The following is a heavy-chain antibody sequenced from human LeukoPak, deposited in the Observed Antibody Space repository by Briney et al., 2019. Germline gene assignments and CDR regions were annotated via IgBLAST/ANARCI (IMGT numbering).Heavy chain of an antibody. CDR2: IYNSGTT. CDR1: GDSISSTSYY. CDR3: ASRVYGLGSFNY. D-gene: IGHD3-10*01. Sequence: SETLSLTCTVSGDSISSTSYYWDWIRQPPGKGLEWIGSIYNSGTTYYNPSLKSRVTVSVDTSKNQFSPKVSSVTAADTAVYYCASRVYGLGSFNYWGQGTLVTVSS. V-gene: IGHV4-39*01. J-gene: IGHJ4*01.